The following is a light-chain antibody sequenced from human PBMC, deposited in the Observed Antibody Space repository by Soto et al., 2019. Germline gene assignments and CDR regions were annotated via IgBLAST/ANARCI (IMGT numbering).Light chain of an antibody. CDR2: LGS. Sequence: DIVMTQSPLSLPVTPGEPASISCRSSESLLDSTGYNYLDWYLQKPGQSPQLLIYLGSNRASGVPDRFSGSGSGTDFTLKISRVEAEDIGVYYCMQALQTPVTFGQGTKVDI. V-gene: IGKV2-28*01. CDR3: MQALQTPVT. J-gene: IGKJ1*01. CDR1: ESLLDSTGYNY.